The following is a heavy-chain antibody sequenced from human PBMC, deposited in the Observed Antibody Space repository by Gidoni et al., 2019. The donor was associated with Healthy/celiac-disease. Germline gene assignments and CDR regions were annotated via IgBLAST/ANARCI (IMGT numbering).Heavy chain of an antibody. Sequence: EVTLLESGGGLVQPGGSLRLSCADSGFTFSRYAMSWVRQAPGKGLEWVSAIIGSGGSTYYADSVKCRFTISRDNSKNTLYLQMNSLRAEDTAVYYCAKETVVNWYFDLWGRGTLFTVSS. CDR1: GFTFSRYA. CDR3: AKETVVNWYFDL. D-gene: IGHD2-21*01. J-gene: IGHJ2*01. CDR2: IIGSGGST. V-gene: IGHV3-23*01.